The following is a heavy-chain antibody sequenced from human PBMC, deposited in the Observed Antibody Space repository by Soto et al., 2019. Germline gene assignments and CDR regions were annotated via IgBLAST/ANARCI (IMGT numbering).Heavy chain of an antibody. J-gene: IGHJ4*02. CDR1: GFTVSSNY. Sequence: PGGSLRLSCAASGFTVSSNYMSWFRQAPGKGLEWVSVIYSGGSTYYADSVKGRFTISRDNSKNTLYLQMNSLRAEDTAVYYCASSYLYCTNGVCFDYWGQGTLVTVSS. V-gene: IGHV3-53*01. CDR3: ASSYLYCTNGVCFDY. CDR2: IYSGGST. D-gene: IGHD2-8*01.